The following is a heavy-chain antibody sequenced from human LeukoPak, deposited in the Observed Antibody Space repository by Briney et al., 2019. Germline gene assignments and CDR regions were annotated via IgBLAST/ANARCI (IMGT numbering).Heavy chain of an antibody. V-gene: IGHV1-2*02. J-gene: IGHJ3*02. CDR3: ARGTILEPFDI. Sequence: ASVTVSCTASGYTFTGYYMHWVRQAPGQGLEWMGWIHPKSGSTTYEQSFQRRVIRTSDTSISTADMEVRRLTSDDTAVYYCARGTILEPFDIWGQGTMVTVS. D-gene: IGHD3-3*01. CDR2: IHPKSGST. CDR1: GYTFTGYY.